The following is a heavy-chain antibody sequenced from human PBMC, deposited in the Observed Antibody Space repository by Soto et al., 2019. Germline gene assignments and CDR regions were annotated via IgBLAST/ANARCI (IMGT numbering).Heavy chain of an antibody. J-gene: IGHJ5*02. CDR1: AGTFRQEC. D-gene: IGHD3-16*02. CDR3: ARDRPYDYIWCSYRLSSFDP. V-gene: IGHV3-11*01. CDR2: ISSSGSTI. Sequence: RHSCTGSAGTFRQECKLLFRHAPGKGLEWVSYISSSGSTIYYADSVKGRFTISRDNAKNSLYLQMNSLRAEDTAVYYCARDRPYDYIWCSYRLSSFDPWGQGT.